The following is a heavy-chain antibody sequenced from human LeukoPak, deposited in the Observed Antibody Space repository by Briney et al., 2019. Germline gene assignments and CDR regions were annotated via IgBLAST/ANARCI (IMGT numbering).Heavy chain of an antibody. Sequence: GASVKVSCKTSGYTFRDYGITWVRQAPGQGLEWMGWIRNDSGNREYAQKLQGRVTMTTDTSTSTAYMELRSLRSDDTAVYYCARVGYSSAMDVWGQGTTVTVSS. CDR2: IRNDSGNR. D-gene: IGHD6-25*01. J-gene: IGHJ6*02. CDR1: GYTFRDYG. V-gene: IGHV1-18*01. CDR3: ARVGYSSAMDV.